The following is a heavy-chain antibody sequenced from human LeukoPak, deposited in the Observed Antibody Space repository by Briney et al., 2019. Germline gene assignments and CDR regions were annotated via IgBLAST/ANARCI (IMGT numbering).Heavy chain of an antibody. CDR1: GLSFTSFA. CDR3: ARASWVSSADAVR. Sequence: GGSLRLSCAASGLSFTSFAMSWVPQAPARGPEWVSSLRGDGETFYADSVRGRFTLSRDDSRNTVYLQLNNLRVEDTAIYYCARASWVSSADAVRWGQGTQVTVSS. J-gene: IGHJ4*02. CDR2: LRGDGET. D-gene: IGHD3-16*01. V-gene: IGHV3-23*01.